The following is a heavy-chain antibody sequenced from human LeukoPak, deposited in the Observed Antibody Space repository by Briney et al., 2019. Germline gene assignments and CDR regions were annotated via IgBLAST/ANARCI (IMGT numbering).Heavy chain of an antibody. J-gene: IGHJ5*02. V-gene: IGHV5-51*01. D-gene: IGHD2-15*01. Sequence: GGSLKISCKGSGYSFTSYLIGWVRQMPGKGLEWMGIIYPGDSDTRYSPSFQGQVTISADKSISTAYLQWSSLKASDTAIYYCARRNKHRYCSRSSCPNWFDPWGQGTLVTVSS. CDR2: IYPGDSDT. CDR3: ARRNKHRYCSRSSCPNWFDP. CDR1: GYSFTSYL.